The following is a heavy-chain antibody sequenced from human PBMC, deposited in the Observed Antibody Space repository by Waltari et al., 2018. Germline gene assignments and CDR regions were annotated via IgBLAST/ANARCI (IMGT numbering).Heavy chain of an antibody. D-gene: IGHD2-2*01. CDR3: AREEVVSDASSPFDY. J-gene: IGHJ4*02. Sequence: EVQLVESGGGLVQPGGSLRLSCAASGFTFSNYWMSWVRQAPGKGLEWVANIKQDGSEKYYVDSVKGRFTISRDNAKNSLYLQMNSLRAEDTAVYYCAREEVVSDASSPFDYWGQGTLVTVSS. V-gene: IGHV3-7*01. CDR2: IKQDGSEK. CDR1: GFTFSNYW.